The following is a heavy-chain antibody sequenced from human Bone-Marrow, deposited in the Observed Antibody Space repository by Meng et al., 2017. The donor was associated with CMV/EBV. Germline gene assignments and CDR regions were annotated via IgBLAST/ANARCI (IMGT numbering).Heavy chain of an antibody. CDR2: VSYEGSNK. CDR1: FTFSAYS. Sequence: FTFSAYSMHWVRQGPGKELEWVALVSYEGSNKYYAESMKSRFTNSRENSENTLYLQMNSLGAEDTAVYYCARTYYYDGSGYREDFDYWGQGTLVTVSS. V-gene: IGHV3-30*03. CDR3: ARTYYYDGSGYREDFDY. D-gene: IGHD3-22*01. J-gene: IGHJ4*02.